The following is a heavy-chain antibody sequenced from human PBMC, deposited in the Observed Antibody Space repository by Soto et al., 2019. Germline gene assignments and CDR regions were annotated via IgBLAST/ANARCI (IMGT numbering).Heavy chain of an antibody. CDR3: AREGVATYYYYGMDV. J-gene: IGHJ6*02. Sequence: ASGKVCCKASGYTFTRSGISWVRQAPGQGLEWMGWISTYNGDTNYAQTFQGRVTMTTDTSTSTVHMEVRSLRSDDTAVYYCAREGVATYYYYGMDVWG. CDR1: GYTFTRSG. V-gene: IGHV1-18*01. D-gene: IGHD5-12*01. CDR2: ISTYNGDT.